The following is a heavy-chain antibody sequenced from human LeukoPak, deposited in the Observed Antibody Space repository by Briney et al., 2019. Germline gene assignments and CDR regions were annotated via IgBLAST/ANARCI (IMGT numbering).Heavy chain of an antibody. Sequence: PGGSLRLSCAASGFTFSSYAMSWVRQAPGKGLEWVSAISGSGGSTYYADSVKGRFTISRDNSKNTLYLQMNSLRAEDTAVYCCAKDFYMAVAGTGVGAFDIWGQGTMVTVSS. V-gene: IGHV3-23*01. CDR1: GFTFSSYA. J-gene: IGHJ3*02. CDR3: AKDFYMAVAGTGVGAFDI. D-gene: IGHD6-19*01. CDR2: ISGSGGST.